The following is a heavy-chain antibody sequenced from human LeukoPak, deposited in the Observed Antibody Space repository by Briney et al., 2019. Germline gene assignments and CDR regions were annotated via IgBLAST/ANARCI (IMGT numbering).Heavy chain of an antibody. CDR2: IYYSGST. D-gene: IGHD5-18*01. V-gene: IGHV4-39*01. J-gene: IGHJ4*02. CDR1: GGSISSSSYY. Sequence: SETLSLTCTLSGGSISSSSYYWGWIRQPPGKGLERIGSIYYSGSTYYNPSLKSRVTISVDTSKDQFSLKLSSVTAADTAVYYCARAPPGTWIQLRHFDYWGQGTLVTVSS. CDR3: ARAPPGTWIQLRHFDY.